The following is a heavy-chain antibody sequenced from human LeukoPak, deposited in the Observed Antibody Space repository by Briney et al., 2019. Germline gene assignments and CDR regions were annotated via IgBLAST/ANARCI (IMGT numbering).Heavy chain of an antibody. Sequence: GGSLRLSCAASAFTFSSYWMTWVRQAPGKGLEWVAITSHGGSKINYVDSVKGRFTVSRDNAKNSLYLQMNSLRAEDTAVYYCARAGSTGSVDYWGQGTLVTVSS. CDR3: ARAGSTGSVDY. D-gene: IGHD6-19*01. J-gene: IGHJ4*02. CDR2: TSHGGSKI. V-gene: IGHV3-7*04. CDR1: AFTFSSYW.